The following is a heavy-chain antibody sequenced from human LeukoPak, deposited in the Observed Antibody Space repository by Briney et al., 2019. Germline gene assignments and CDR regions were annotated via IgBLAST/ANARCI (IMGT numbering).Heavy chain of an antibody. Sequence: LETLSLTCTVSGDSISSYYWTWIRQPPGKGLEWIGYIYYSGSTNYNPSPKSRVTISVDTSKNQFSLKLSSVTAADTAVYYCAGHGTIISPPSYWGQGTLVTVSS. CDR2: IYYSGST. D-gene: IGHD5-24*01. J-gene: IGHJ4*02. V-gene: IGHV4-59*12. CDR3: AGHGTIISPPSY. CDR1: GDSISSYY.